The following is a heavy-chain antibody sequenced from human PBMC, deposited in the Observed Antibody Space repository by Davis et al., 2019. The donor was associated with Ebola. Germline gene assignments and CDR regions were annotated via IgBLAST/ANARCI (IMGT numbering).Heavy chain of an antibody. CDR1: GYSFTSYW. Sequence: GESLKISCQGSGYSFTSYWIGWVRQMPGKGLERMGIIYPGDSDTRYSPSFQGPVTISADKFISTAYLQWINLKAADSSMYYCAKQEALYGSIDNWGQGTLVTVSS. J-gene: IGHJ4*02. V-gene: IGHV5-51*01. D-gene: IGHD2/OR15-2a*01. CDR3: AKQEALYGSIDN. CDR2: IYPGDSDT.